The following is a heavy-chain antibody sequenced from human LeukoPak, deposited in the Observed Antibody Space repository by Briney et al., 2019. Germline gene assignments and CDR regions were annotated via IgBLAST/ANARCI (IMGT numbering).Heavy chain of an antibody. J-gene: IGHJ4*02. Sequence: NPSETLSLTCTVSGYSISSGHFWSWIRQPPGKGLEWIGSIYGSGTTYYDPPLRSRVSISADKSKNHFSLELSSVTAADTAVYYCASVGGGTPYWGQGTLVTVSS. V-gene: IGHV4-38-2*02. CDR1: GYSISSGHF. D-gene: IGHD1-26*01. CDR3: ASVGGGTPY. CDR2: IYGSGTT.